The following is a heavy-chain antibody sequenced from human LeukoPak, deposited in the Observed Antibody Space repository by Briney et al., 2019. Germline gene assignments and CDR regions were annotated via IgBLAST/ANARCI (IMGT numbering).Heavy chain of an antibody. J-gene: IGHJ6*02. CDR2: INHNGNVN. CDR3: AKAASSSWPSYYYGMDV. CDR1: GFTFSSYW. V-gene: IGHV3-7*03. Sequence: GGSLRLSCAASGFTFSSYWMNWARQAPGKGLEWVASINHNGNVNYYVDSVKGRFTISRDNAKNSLYLQMSSLRVDDTAVYYCAKAASSSWPSYYYGMDVWGQGTTVTVSS. D-gene: IGHD6-13*01.